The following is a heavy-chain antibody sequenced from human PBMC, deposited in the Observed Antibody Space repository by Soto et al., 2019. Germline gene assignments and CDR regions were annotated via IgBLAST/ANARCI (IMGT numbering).Heavy chain of an antibody. CDR2: IYYSGYT. V-gene: IGHV4-39*01. CDR3: ARRLWNYYFDP. D-gene: IGHD1-7*01. J-gene: IGHJ5*02. Sequence: SETLSLTCTVSGGSISSSSHYWGWIRQPPGKGLEWIASIYYSGYTYYNPSLKSRVTISVDTSKNQFSLKLSSVTAADTAVYYCARRLWNYYFDPWGQGSLVTVSS. CDR1: GGSISSSSHY.